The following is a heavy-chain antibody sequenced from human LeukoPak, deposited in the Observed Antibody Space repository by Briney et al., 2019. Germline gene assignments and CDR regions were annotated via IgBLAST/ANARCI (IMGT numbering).Heavy chain of an antibody. V-gene: IGHV1-2*02. CDR1: VYTFTGYY. D-gene: IGHD6-13*01. Sequence: ASVKVSRKASVYTFTGYYMHRLRQAPGQGLEWMGLINPNSGGTNYAQKFQGRVSMTRDTSISTAYMELRSLRSDETAVYYRVRSSYSSMGGDAFDIWGQGTMVTVSS. CDR3: VRSSYSSMGGDAFDI. CDR2: INPNSGGT. J-gene: IGHJ3*02.